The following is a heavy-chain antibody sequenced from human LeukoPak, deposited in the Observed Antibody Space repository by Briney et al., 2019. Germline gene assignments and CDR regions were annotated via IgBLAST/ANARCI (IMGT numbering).Heavy chain of an antibody. V-gene: IGHV4-31*03. CDR3: ARDKYCSSTSCSRRVAFDI. J-gene: IGHJ3*02. Sequence: SETLSLTCTVSGGSISSGGYYWSWIRPHPGKGLEWIGYIYYSGSTYYNPSLKSRVTISVDTSKNQFSLKLSSVTAADTAVYYCARDKYCSSTSCSRRVAFDIWGQGTMVTVSS. CDR1: GGSISSGGYY. CDR2: IYYSGST. D-gene: IGHD2-2*01.